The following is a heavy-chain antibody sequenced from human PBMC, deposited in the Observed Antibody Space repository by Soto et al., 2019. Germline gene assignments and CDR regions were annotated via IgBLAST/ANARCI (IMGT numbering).Heavy chain of an antibody. J-gene: IGHJ4*02. Sequence: SKTLSLTCTVSGGSISSSSYYWGWIRQPPGKGLEWIGSIYYSGSTYYNPSLKSRVTISVDTSKNQFSLKLSSVTAADTAVYYCALGRGYKWKDYYFDYCGKGTLVTVSS. V-gene: IGHV4-39*01. CDR3: ALGRGYKWKDYYFDY. D-gene: IGHD1-20*01. CDR1: GGSISSSSYY. CDR2: IYYSGST.